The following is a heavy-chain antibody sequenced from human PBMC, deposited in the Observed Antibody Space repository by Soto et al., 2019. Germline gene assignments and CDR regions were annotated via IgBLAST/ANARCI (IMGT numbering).Heavy chain of an antibody. Sequence: GASVKVSCTASGYTFTVYYMHWVRQAPGQGLEWMGWINPNSGGTNYAQKFQGWVTMTRDTSISTAYMELSRLRSDDTAVYYCAREMFDYYDSSGRGGWFDPWGQGTLVTVSS. CDR2: INPNSGGT. V-gene: IGHV1-2*04. J-gene: IGHJ5*02. CDR1: GYTFTVYY. CDR3: AREMFDYYDSSGRGGWFDP. D-gene: IGHD3-22*01.